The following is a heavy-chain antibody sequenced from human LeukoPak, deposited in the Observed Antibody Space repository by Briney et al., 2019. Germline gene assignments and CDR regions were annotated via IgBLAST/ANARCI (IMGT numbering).Heavy chain of an antibody. Sequence: GGSLRFSCAASGFTFSSYGMHWVRQAPGKGLEWVAFIQYDGSNKYYADSVKGRFTISRDNSKNTLYLQMDSLRVEDTAVYYCAKDRSYSGYEPLDHWGQGTLVSVSS. D-gene: IGHD1-26*01. CDR2: IQYDGSNK. CDR3: AKDRSYSGYEPLDH. V-gene: IGHV3-30*02. J-gene: IGHJ4*02. CDR1: GFTFSSYG.